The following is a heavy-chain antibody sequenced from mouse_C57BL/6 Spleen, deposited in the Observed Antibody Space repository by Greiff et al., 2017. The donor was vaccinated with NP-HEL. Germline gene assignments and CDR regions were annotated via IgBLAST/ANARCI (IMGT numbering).Heavy chain of an antibody. V-gene: IGHV1-4*01. Sequence: QVQLQQSGAELARPGASVKMSCKAAGYTFTSYTRKGGKKRPGQGLEWIGYINPSSGYTKYNQKFKDKATLTADKSSSTAYMQLSSLTSEDSAVYYCARSALDYDFDYWGQGTTLTVSS. CDR1: GYTFTSYT. J-gene: IGHJ2*01. D-gene: IGHD2-4*01. CDR2: INPSSGYT. CDR3: ARSALDYDFDY.